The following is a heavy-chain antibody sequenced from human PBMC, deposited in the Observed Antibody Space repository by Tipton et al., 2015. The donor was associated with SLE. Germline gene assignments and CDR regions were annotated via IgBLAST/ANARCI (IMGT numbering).Heavy chain of an antibody. CDR2: IYYSGST. Sequence: TLSLTCTVSGGSISSYYWSWIRQPPGKGLEWIGYIYYSGSTNYNPSLKSRVTISIDTSKSQFSLKLSSVTPADTAVYYCARVDSGNLLFDSWGQGTLVTVSS. CDR1: GGSISSYY. D-gene: IGHD1-26*01. V-gene: IGHV4-59*01. J-gene: IGHJ4*02. CDR3: ARVDSGNLLFDS.